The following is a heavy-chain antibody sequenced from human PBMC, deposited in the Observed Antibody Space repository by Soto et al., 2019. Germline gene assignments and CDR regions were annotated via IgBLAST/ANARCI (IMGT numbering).Heavy chain of an antibody. J-gene: IGHJ3*02. D-gene: IGHD2-2*01. CDR3: AKDSFVVVPAGDAFDI. V-gene: IGHV3-23*01. CDR1: GFTFSSYA. Sequence: GGSLRLSCAASGFTFSSYAMGWVRQAPGKGLEWVSAISGSGGSTYYADSVKGRFTISRDNSKNTLYLQMNSLRAEDTAVYYCAKDSFVVVPAGDAFDIWGQGTMVTVSS. CDR2: ISGSGGST.